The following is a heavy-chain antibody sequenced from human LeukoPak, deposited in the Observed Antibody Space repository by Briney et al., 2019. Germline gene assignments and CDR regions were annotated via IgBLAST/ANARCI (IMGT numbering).Heavy chain of an antibody. Sequence: PGGSLRLSCAASGITVSRYWMSWVRQAPGKGLEWLSSLDSSGAYIFYADSVKGRFIISRDNAKNSLYLQMNSLRVEDTAVYYCLRGDRRDYWGQGTLVTVSS. CDR2: LDSSGAYI. J-gene: IGHJ4*02. CDR3: LRGDRRDY. V-gene: IGHV3-21*06. CDR1: GITVSRYW.